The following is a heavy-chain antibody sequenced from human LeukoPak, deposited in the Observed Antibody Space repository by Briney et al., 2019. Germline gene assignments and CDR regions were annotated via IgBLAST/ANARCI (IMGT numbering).Heavy chain of an antibody. Sequence: SVKVSCKTSGDTFRTYDIHWVRQAPGQGLEWMGRIIPIGDIADYAQKFQGRVTMTADKSTTTAYMEVRSLKSGDTAFYYCARISDSTRVTAAFDVWGQGTMVTVSS. CDR2: IIPIGDIA. V-gene: IGHV1-69*04. CDR1: GDTFRTYD. D-gene: IGHD2-2*01. J-gene: IGHJ3*01. CDR3: ARISDSTRVTAAFDV.